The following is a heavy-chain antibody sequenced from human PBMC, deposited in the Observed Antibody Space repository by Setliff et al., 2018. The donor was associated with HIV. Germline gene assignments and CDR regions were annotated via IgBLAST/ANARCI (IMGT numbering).Heavy chain of an antibody. CDR1: GFTFSPYA. J-gene: IGHJ4*02. CDR3: AKGFRPVDTALVSGPTY. D-gene: IGHD5-18*01. V-gene: IGHV3-23*01. Sequence: GGSLRLSCATSGFTFSPYAIHWVRQTPEKGLEWVSIITSGGSTYYADSAKGRFIISRDNSQNTLYLQMNSLRADDTAIYYCAKGFRPVDTALVSGPTYWGQGIRVTVSS. CDR2: ITSGGST.